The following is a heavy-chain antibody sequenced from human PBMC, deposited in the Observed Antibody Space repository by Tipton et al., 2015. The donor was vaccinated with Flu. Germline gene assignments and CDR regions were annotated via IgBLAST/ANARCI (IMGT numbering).Heavy chain of an antibody. CDR2: IYHDGPT. CDR3: ARGPPGYDYDSGGSGMLDAFDF. Sequence: GLVKPSGTLSLTCAVPGGDISTDNWWSWVRQPPGKGLEWIGEIYHDGPTNYNPSLKSRVTMSVDNSRNRFSLKLNSVTAADTAVYYCARGPPGYDYDSGGSGMLDAFDFWGRGTMVTVSS. D-gene: IGHD3-22*01. J-gene: IGHJ3*01. CDR1: GGDISTDNW. V-gene: IGHV4-4*02.